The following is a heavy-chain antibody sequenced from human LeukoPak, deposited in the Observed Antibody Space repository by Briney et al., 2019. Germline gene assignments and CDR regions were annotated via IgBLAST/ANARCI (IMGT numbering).Heavy chain of an antibody. Sequence: SETLSLTCAVYGGSFSGYYWSWIRQPPGKGLEWIGEINHSGSTNYNPSLKSRVTISVDTSKNQFSLKLSSVTAADTAVYYCARDRYYYGSGSINWFDPWGQGTLVTVSS. CDR3: ARDRYYYGSGSINWFDP. CDR1: GGSFSGYY. D-gene: IGHD3-10*01. J-gene: IGHJ5*02. V-gene: IGHV4-34*01. CDR2: INHSGST.